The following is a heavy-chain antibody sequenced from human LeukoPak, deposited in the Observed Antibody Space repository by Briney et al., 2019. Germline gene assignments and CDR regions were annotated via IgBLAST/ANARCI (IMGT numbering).Heavy chain of an antibody. CDR3: ARYGAAVTSFDY. D-gene: IGHD6-13*01. J-gene: IGHJ4*02. CDR2: INPNSGGT. V-gene: IGHV1-2*02. CDR1: GYTFTGYY. Sequence: ASVKVSCKASGYTFTGYYMHWVRQAPGQGLEWMGWINPNSGGTNYAQKFQGRVTMNRDTSLSTAYMELSRLRSDDTAVYYCARYGAAVTSFDYWGQGTLVTVSS.